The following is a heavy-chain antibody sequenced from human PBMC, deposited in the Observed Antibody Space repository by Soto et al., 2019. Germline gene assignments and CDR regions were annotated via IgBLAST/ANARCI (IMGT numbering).Heavy chain of an antibody. Sequence: QLQLQESGSGLVKPSQTLSLTCAVSGGSISSGGYSWNWIRQPPGKGLEWIGYIYHSGSTYYNPSLKSRGIISVDKSKNQFSLKLTSVTAADTAVYYCARDQLEGNWFDPWGQGTLVTVSS. V-gene: IGHV4-30-2*01. CDR2: IYHSGST. J-gene: IGHJ5*02. D-gene: IGHD1-1*01. CDR3: ARDQLEGNWFDP. CDR1: GGSISSGGYS.